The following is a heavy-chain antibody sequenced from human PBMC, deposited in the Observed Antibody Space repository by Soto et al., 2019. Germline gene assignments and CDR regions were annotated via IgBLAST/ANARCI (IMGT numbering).Heavy chain of an antibody. D-gene: IGHD1-26*01. V-gene: IGHV3-72*01. CDR1: GFTFSDHY. J-gene: IGHJ4*02. CDR3: ARAPKVGIWTHFDY. Sequence: EVQLVESGGGLVQPGGSLRLSCAASGFTFSDHYIDWVRQARGKGLEWVGRTRNKANSYTTEYAASVKGRFTISRDDSKDSLYLQMNSLKTEDTAVYYCARAPKVGIWTHFDYWGQGTLVTVSS. CDR2: TRNKANSYTT.